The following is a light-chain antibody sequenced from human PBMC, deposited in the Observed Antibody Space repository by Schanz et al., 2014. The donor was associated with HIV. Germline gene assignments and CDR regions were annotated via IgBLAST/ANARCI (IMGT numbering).Light chain of an antibody. CDR2: EVT. CDR3: CSYAITTYV. J-gene: IGLJ1*01. Sequence: QSALTQPASVSGSPGQSLTISCTGTSSDVGGYNHVSWFQQHPGKAPKLIIYEVTKRPSGVSNRFSGSKSGNTASLTISGLQAEDEADYYCCSYAITTYVFGTGTKLTVL. CDR1: SSDVGGYNH. V-gene: IGLV2-23*02.